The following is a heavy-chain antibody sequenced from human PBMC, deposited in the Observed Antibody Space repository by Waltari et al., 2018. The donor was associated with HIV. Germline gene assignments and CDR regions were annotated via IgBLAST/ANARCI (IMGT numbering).Heavy chain of an antibody. Sequence: QVQLVESGGGVVQPGRSLRLSCAASGFTFSTYGMHWVRQAPGTGLEWVAVISYDGGNKDDGKAVRGRCTISKDNSNNTMHQQMNSLRAEDTALYYCAKGGRNIAEAGPPSHYDGMDVWGQGTTVTVSS. D-gene: IGHD6-13*01. CDR3: AKGGRNIAEAGPPSHYDGMDV. J-gene: IGHJ6*02. CDR1: GFTFSTYG. V-gene: IGHV3-30*18. CDR2: ISYDGGNK.